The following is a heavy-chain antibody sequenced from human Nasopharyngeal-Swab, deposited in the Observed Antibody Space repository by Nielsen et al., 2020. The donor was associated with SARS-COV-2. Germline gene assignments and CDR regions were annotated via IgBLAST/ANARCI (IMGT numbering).Heavy chain of an antibody. CDR1: GYTFTSYA. V-gene: IGHV7-4-1*02. J-gene: IGHJ6*02. CDR2: INTNTGNP. Sequence: SVKVSCKASGYTFTSYAMNWVRQAPGQGLEWMGWINTNTGNPTYAQGFTGRFVFSLDTSVSTAYLQISSLKAEDIAVYYCARDLARGCSGGSCYANYYYGMDVWGQGTTVTVSS. D-gene: IGHD2-15*01. CDR3: ARDLARGCSGGSCYANYYYGMDV.